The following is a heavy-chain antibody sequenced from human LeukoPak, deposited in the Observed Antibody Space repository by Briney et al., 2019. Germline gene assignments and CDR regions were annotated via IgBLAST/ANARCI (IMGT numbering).Heavy chain of an antibody. CDR1: GGSISSSSYY. Sequence: KPSETLSLTCTVSGGSISSSSYYWGWIRQPPGKGLEWIGSIYYSGSTYYNPSLKSRVTISVDTSKNQFSLKLSSVTAADTAVYYCARGGLSRVYFDYWGQGTLVTVSS. J-gene: IGHJ4*02. CDR2: IYYSGST. V-gene: IGHV4-39*07. CDR3: ARGGLSRVYFDY. D-gene: IGHD2/OR15-2a*01.